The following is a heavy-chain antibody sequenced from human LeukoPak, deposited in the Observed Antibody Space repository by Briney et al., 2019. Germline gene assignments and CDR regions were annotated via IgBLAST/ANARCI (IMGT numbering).Heavy chain of an antibody. CDR2: ISYDGSNK. V-gene: IGHV3-30*03. CDR3: ARARYSGSPRDYHYYGMDV. J-gene: IGHJ6*02. D-gene: IGHD1-26*01. Sequence: GGSLRLSCAASGFTFSSYGMHWVRQAPGKGLEWVAVISYDGSNKYYADSVKGRFTISRDNSKNTLYLQMNSLRAEDTAVYYCARARYSGSPRDYHYYGMDVWGQGTTVTVSS. CDR1: GFTFSSYG.